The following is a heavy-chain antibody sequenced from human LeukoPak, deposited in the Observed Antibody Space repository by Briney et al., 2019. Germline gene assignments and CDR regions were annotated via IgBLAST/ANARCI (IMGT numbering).Heavy chain of an antibody. CDR2: IYYSGST. V-gene: IGHV4-38-2*01. Sequence: SETLSLTCAVSGYSISSGYYWGWIRQPPGKGLEWIGSIYYSGSTYYNPSLKSRVTISVDTSKNQFSLKLSSVTAADTAVYYCARHWYYYYYMDVWGKGTTVTVSS. CDR1: GYSISSGYY. CDR3: ARHWYYYYYMDV. J-gene: IGHJ6*03.